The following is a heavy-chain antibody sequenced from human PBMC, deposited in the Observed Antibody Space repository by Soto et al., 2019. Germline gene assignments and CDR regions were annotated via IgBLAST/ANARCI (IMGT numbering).Heavy chain of an antibody. CDR3: ARGFPPYCGGDCDRQGPATFAFEI. V-gene: IGHV1-69*06. Sequence: GDSVQVSCKASGGTFSSYAISWVRQAPGQGLEWMGGIIPIFGTANYAQKFQGRVTITADKSTSTAYMELSSLRSEDTAVYYCARGFPPYCGGDCDRQGPATFAFEIWGQGKMVTV. D-gene: IGHD2-21*02. CDR1: GGTFSSYA. CDR2: IIPIFGTA. J-gene: IGHJ3*02.